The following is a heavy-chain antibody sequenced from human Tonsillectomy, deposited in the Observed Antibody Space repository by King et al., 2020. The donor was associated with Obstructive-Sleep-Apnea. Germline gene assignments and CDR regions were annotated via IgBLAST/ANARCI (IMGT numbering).Heavy chain of an antibody. Sequence: VQLVESGGGLVQPGGSLKLSCAASGFTFSGSAMHCVRQASGKGLECVVRIRSKGNSYATAYAASVKGRFTISRDDSKNTAYLQMNSLKTEDTAVYYCTRQSSSWYWDFDYWGQGTLVTVSS. CDR2: IRSKGNSYAT. D-gene: IGHD6-13*01. V-gene: IGHV3-73*01. CDR3: TRQSSSWYWDFDY. J-gene: IGHJ4*02. CDR1: GFTFSGSA.